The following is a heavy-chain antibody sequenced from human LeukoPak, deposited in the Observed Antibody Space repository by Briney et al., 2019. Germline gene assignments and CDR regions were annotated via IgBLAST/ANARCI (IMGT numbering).Heavy chain of an antibody. J-gene: IGHJ4*02. CDR1: GGSFSGYY. Sequence: SETLSLTCAVYGGSFSGYYWSWIRQPPGKGLEWIGEINHSGSTNYNPSLKSRVTISVDTSKNQFSLKLSSVTAADTAVYYCARVPVGATIGGIYYWGQGTLVTVSS. CDR2: INHSGST. D-gene: IGHD1-26*01. CDR3: ARVPVGATIGGIYY. V-gene: IGHV4-34*01.